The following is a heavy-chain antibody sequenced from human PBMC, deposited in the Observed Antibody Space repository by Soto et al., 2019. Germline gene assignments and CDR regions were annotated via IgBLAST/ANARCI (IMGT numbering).Heavy chain of an antibody. J-gene: IGHJ6*02. CDR3: ARGSCSSTSCYTYYYYGMDV. D-gene: IGHD2-2*02. CDR2: IIPIFGTA. Sequence: GASVKVSCKASGGTFSSYAISWVRQAPGQGLEWMGGIIPIFGTANYAQKFQGRVTITADGSTSTAYMELSSLRSEDTAVYYCARGSCSSTSCYTYYYYGMDVWGQGTTVTVSS. CDR1: GGTFSSYA. V-gene: IGHV1-69*13.